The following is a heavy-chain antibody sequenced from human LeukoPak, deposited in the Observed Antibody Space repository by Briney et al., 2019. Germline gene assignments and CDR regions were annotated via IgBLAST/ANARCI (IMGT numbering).Heavy chain of an antibody. CDR2: IYYSGST. CDR1: GGSISSSSYY. V-gene: IGHV4-39*07. D-gene: IGHD5-18*01. CDR3: ARGSRGYSYG. J-gene: IGHJ4*02. Sequence: SETLSLTCTVSGGSISSSSYYWGWIRQPPGKGLEWIGSIYYSGSTNYNPSLKSRVTISVDTSKNQFSLKLSSVTAADTAVYYCARGSRGYSYGWGQGTLVTVSS.